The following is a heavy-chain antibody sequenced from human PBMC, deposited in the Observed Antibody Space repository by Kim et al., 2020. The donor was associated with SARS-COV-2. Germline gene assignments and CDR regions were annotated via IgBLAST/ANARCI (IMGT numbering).Heavy chain of an antibody. CDR3: ATPRGGGERHPLDY. Sequence: ASVKVSCKASGYTFSNYAIHWVRQAPGQRLEWMGRFNTGNGDTKYSGEFQGRVTLTRDTSASTAYMELSSLRSEDTAVYYCATPRGGGERHPLDYWGQGT. CDR2: FNTGNGDT. CDR1: GYTFSNYA. J-gene: IGHJ4*02. V-gene: IGHV1-3*04. D-gene: IGHD1-1*01.